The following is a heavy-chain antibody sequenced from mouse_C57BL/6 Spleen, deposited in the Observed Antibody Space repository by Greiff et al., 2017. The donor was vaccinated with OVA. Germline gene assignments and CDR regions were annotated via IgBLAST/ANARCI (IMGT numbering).Heavy chain of an antibody. CDR3: ARSYYGSSCLDY. V-gene: IGHV1-80*01. CDR1: GYAFSSYW. J-gene: IGHJ2*01. CDR2: IYPGDGDT. Sequence: QVQLQQSGAELVKPGASVKISCKASGYAFSSYWMNWVKQRPGKGLEWIGQIYPGDGDTNYNGKFKGKATLTADKSSSTAYMQLSSLTSEDSAVYFCARSYYGSSCLDYWGQGTTLTVSS. D-gene: IGHD1-1*01.